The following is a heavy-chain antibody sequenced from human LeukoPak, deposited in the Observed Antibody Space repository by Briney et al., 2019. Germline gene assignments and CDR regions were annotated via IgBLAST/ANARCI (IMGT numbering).Heavy chain of an antibody. CDR2: ISAYNGNT. J-gene: IGHJ4*02. D-gene: IGHD2-21*01. Sequence: RASVKVSCKASGYTFTSYGISWVRQAPGQGLEWMGWISAYNGNTNYAQKLQGRVTMTTDTSTSTAYMELRSLRSDDTAVYYCARDEPEYCGGDCYRYWGQGTLVTVSS. CDR3: ARDEPEYCGGDCYRY. CDR1: GYTFTSYG. V-gene: IGHV1-18*01.